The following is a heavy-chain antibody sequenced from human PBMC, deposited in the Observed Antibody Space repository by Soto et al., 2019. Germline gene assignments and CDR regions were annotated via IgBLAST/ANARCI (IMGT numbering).Heavy chain of an antibody. CDR2: IYCSGST. J-gene: IGHJ4*02. CDR3: ARHIKCGYAVDY. CDR1: GGSLSSYY. Sequence: SETLSLTCTVSGGSLSSYYWSWIRQPPGKGLEWIGYIYCSGSTNYNPSLKSRVTISVDTSKNQFSLKLSSVTAADTVVYYCARHIKCGYAVDYWGQGTLVTVSS. V-gene: IGHV4-59*08. D-gene: IGHD5-12*01.